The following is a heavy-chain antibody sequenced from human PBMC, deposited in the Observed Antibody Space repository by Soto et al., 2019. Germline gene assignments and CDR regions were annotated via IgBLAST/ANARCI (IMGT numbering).Heavy chain of an antibody. Sequence: QVQLQQWGAGLLKPSETLSLTCAVYGGSFSGYYWSWIRQPPGKGLEWIGEINHSGSTNYNPFLKSRVTIAVDTTTTQFSLKLSAVTAADTAVYYCARWLLWLGEAHFDYWGQGTLVTVSS. J-gene: IGHJ4*02. CDR3: ARWLLWLGEAHFDY. V-gene: IGHV4-34*01. CDR2: INHSGST. CDR1: GGSFSGYY. D-gene: IGHD3-10*01.